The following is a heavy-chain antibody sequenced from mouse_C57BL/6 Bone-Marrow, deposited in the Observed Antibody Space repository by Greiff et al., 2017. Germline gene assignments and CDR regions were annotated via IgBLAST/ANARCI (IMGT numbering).Heavy chain of an antibody. CDR3: VRLGDGYYAYYAMDY. CDR2: IYPRSGNT. D-gene: IGHD2-3*01. Sequence: QVHVKQSGAELARPGASVKLSCKASGYTFTSYGISWVKQRTGQGLEWIGEIYPRSGNTYYNEKFKGKATLTADKSSSTAHMELRSLTSEDSAVYFCVRLGDGYYAYYAMDYWGQGTSVTVSS. CDR1: GYTFTSYG. V-gene: IGHV1-81*01. J-gene: IGHJ4*01.